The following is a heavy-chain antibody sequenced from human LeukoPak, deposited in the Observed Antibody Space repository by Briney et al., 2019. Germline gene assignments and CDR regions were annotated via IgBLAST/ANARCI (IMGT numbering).Heavy chain of an antibody. J-gene: IGHJ4*02. CDR3: ARKYSGYDYGY. Sequence: GGSLRLSCAASGFTFSNYWMSWVRQAPGKGLEWVANIKEDGSEKNYVDSVKGRSTISRDNAKNPLYLQMNSLRVEDTAVYYCARKYSGYDYGYWGQGTLVTVSS. D-gene: IGHD5-12*01. V-gene: IGHV3-7*04. CDR1: GFTFSNYW. CDR2: IKEDGSEK.